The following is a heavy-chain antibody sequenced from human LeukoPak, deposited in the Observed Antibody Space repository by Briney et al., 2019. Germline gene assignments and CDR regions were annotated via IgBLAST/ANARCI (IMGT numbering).Heavy chain of an antibody. V-gene: IGHV3-23*01. Sequence: GGSLRLSCAASGFTFSTYAMSWVRQAPGKGLEWVSAISGSGDNTYYADSVKGRFTISRDNSKNTLYLQMNSLRAEDTAVYYCAKELLWFGEFSAQFDPWGQGTLVTVSS. CDR3: AKELLWFGEFSAQFDP. J-gene: IGHJ5*02. D-gene: IGHD3-10*01. CDR1: GFTFSTYA. CDR2: ISGSGDNT.